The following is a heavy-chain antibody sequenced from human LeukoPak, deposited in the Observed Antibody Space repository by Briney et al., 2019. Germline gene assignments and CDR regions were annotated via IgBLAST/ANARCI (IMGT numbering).Heavy chain of an antibody. J-gene: IGHJ4*02. CDR1: GFTLSSNF. Sequence: GGSLRLSCAASGFTLSSNFMHWGRQAPDKGLEWVAFISNDGSNKNYIDSVKGRFTISRDNPKNTLYLQMNSLRVEDTAVYFCVKDRSNTWSFDYWGQGTGVTVSS. D-gene: IGHD6-13*01. CDR2: ISNDGSNK. V-gene: IGHV3-30*18. CDR3: VKDRSNTWSFDY.